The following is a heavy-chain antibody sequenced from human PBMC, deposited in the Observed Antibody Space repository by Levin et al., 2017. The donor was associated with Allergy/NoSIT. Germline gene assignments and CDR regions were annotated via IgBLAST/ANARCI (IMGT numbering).Heavy chain of an antibody. CDR2: IQSKTDGGTT. CDR1: GFTFTNAW. D-gene: IGHD5-12*01. V-gene: IGHV3-15*01. CDR3: TTDWGGYDPRPGY. J-gene: IGHJ4*02. Sequence: ETLSLTCGASGFTFTNAWMSWVRQAPGKGLEWVGRIQSKTDGGTTDYTAPVKGRFTISRDDSKNTLYLQMNSLKTEDTAVYYCTTDWGGYDPRPGYWGQGTLVTVSS.